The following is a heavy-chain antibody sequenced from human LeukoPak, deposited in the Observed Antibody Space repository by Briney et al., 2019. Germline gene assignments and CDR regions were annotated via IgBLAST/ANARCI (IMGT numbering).Heavy chain of an antibody. CDR2: VYYSGGT. J-gene: IGHJ4*02. CDR1: GGSISSYH. V-gene: IGHV4-59*08. Sequence: SETLSLTCTVSGGSISSYHWSWIRQPPGKGLEWIGYVYYSGGTNYTPSLKSRVTISVDTSKNQFSLKLSSVTAADTAVYYCARHLGYCSGGICYSGGTAFDYWGQGTLVTVSS. CDR3: ARHLGYCSGGICYSGGTAFDY. D-gene: IGHD2-15*01.